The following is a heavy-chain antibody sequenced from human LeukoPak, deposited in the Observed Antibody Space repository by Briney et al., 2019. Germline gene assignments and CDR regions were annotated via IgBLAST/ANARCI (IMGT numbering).Heavy chain of an antibody. CDR3: ARIRRPLRGYFDH. CDR2: INQIGNT. Sequence: ASETLSLTCYLYGGSFSGYYWSWIRQSPGKGLEWIGEINQIGNTNYIPPLKSRLTISIDTSNNQFSLNLTSVTAADTGVYYCARIRRPLRGYFDHWGQGTLVT. CDR1: GGSFSGYY. D-gene: IGHD3-16*01. J-gene: IGHJ4*02. V-gene: IGHV4-34*01.